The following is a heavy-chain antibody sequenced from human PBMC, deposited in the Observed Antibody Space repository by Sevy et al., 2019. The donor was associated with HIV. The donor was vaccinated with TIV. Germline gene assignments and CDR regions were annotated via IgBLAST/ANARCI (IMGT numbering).Heavy chain of an antibody. J-gene: IGHJ4*02. CDR3: ARAEKTYYYGSGSYYTFDY. CDR1: GGSISSYY. Sequence: SETLSLTCTVSGGSISSYYWSWIRQPPGKGLEWIGYIYYSGSTNYNPSLKSRVTISVDTSKNQFSLKLGSVTAADTAVYYCARAEKTYYYGSGSYYTFDYWGQGTLVTVSS. V-gene: IGHV4-59*01. D-gene: IGHD3-10*01. CDR2: IYYSGST.